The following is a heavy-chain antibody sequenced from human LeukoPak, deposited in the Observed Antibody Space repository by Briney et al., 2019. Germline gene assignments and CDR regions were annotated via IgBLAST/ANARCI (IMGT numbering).Heavy chain of an antibody. CDR1: GYNFTNYW. V-gene: IGHV5-51*01. J-gene: IGHJ4*02. CDR2: IYPGDSDT. Sequence: SGESLKISCKGSGYNFTNYWIGWVRQMPGKGLEGMAIIYPGDSDTTYSPSFQGQVTMSADKSISTAYLQWSSLKASDTVIYYCARWQEEQLVGFDYWGQGTLVTVSS. D-gene: IGHD6-6*01. CDR3: ARWQEEQLVGFDY.